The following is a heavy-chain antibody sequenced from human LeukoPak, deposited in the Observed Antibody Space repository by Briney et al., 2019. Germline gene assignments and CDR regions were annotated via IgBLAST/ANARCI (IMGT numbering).Heavy chain of an antibody. CDR2: INPSGGST. D-gene: IGHD2-2*01. Sequence: ASVKVSCKASGYTFTSYYMHWVRQAPGQGLEWMGIINPSGGSTSYAQKFQGRVTMTRDTSTSTVYMELSSLRAEDTAVYYCAKAAVVVPAAIYWFDPWGQGTLVTVSS. CDR3: AKAAVVVPAAIYWFDP. V-gene: IGHV1-46*01. J-gene: IGHJ5*02. CDR1: GYTFTSYY.